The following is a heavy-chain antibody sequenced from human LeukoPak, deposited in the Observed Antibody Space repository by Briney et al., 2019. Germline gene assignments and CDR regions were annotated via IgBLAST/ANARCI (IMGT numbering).Heavy chain of an antibody. D-gene: IGHD2-2*01. CDR3: AKEGRVIVVIGNWFDP. CDR1: GFTFNTFS. V-gene: IGHV3-23*01. J-gene: IGHJ5*02. CDR2: ISGGGDIT. Sequence: GGSLRLSCAASGFTFNTFSMSWVRQAPGKGLEWVSVISGGGDITYYADSEKGRFTISRDNSKNTLYLQMNSLRAEDTAVYYCAKEGRVIVVIGNWFDPWGQGTLVTVSS.